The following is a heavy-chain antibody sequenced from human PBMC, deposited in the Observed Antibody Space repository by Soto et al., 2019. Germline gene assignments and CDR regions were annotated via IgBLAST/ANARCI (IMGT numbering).Heavy chain of an antibody. CDR2: IYISGIT. Sequence: QVQLQESGPGLVKPSETLSLSCTVSGDSVSSYYWSWIRQLPGRGLEWIGYIYISGITNYNPSLKSRVTISRDTSKNQFSLNLKSVTAADTAVYYCARGVLRYYYYGMDVWGPGTTVTVSS. J-gene: IGHJ6*02. CDR3: ARGVLRYYYYGMDV. V-gene: IGHV4-59*02. CDR1: GDSVSSYY.